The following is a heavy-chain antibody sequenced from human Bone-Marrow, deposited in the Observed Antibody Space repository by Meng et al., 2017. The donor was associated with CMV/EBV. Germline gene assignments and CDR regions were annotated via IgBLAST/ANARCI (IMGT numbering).Heavy chain of an antibody. CDR2: IYHSGST. CDR1: GGSISSSNW. J-gene: IGHJ6*02. Sequence: GSLRLSCAVSGGSISSSNWWSWVRQPPGKGLEWIGEIYHSGSTNYNPSLKSRVTISVDTSKNQFSLKLSSVTAADTAVYYCARDRGDVWGQGTTVTVSS. CDR3: ARDRGDV. V-gene: IGHV4-4*02.